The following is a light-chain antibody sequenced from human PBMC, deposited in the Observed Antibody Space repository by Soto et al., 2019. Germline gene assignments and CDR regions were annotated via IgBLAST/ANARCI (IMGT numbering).Light chain of an antibody. Sequence: QSVLTQPPSVSAAPGQKVTISCSGSSANIGSNYVSWYQHLPGTAPKLVIYDSDRRPSEIPDRFSGSQSGTSATLDITGLQTGDEADYYCGAWDGSLSVVLFGGGTKVTVL. V-gene: IGLV1-51*01. CDR2: DSD. CDR3: GAWDGSLSVVL. CDR1: SANIGSNY. J-gene: IGLJ2*01.